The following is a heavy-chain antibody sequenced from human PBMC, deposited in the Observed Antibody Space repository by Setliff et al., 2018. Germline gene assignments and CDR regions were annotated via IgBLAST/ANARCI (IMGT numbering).Heavy chain of an antibody. D-gene: IGHD3-10*01. CDR2: INPHGSEK. Sequence: LRLSCTASGLSYSNYWVSWVRQAPGKGLEWLASINPHGSEKYYADSVKGRFTISRDDAKNSLSLQMNNLRTEDTAVYYCFGAGTCSYWGQGTLVTVSS. V-gene: IGHV3-7*01. J-gene: IGHJ4*02. CDR1: GLSYSNYW. CDR3: FGAGTCSY.